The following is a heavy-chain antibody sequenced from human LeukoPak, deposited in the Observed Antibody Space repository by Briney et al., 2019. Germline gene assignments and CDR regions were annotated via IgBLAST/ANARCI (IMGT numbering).Heavy chain of an antibody. V-gene: IGHV3-30*03. CDR1: GFTFSSFG. CDR2: ISYDGSNK. Sequence: PGRSLRLSCAASGFTFSSFGMHWVRQAPGKGLEWVAVISYDGSNKYYADSVKGRFTISRDNSKNTLYLQMNSLRAEDTAVYYCARIGFCSSTTCHAPLYYYYGLDVWGQGTTATVSS. J-gene: IGHJ6*02. CDR3: ARIGFCSSTTCHAPLYYYYGLDV. D-gene: IGHD2-2*01.